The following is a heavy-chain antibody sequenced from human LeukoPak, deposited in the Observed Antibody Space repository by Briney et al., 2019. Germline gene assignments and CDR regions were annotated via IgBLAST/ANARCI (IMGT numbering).Heavy chain of an antibody. CDR3: ASRSQPLSLYAFDI. CDR1: GYTFTGYY. V-gene: IGHV1-2*02. J-gene: IGHJ3*02. Sequence: ASVKVSCKASGYTFTGYYMHWVRQAPGQGLGWMGWINPNSGGTNYAQKFQGRVAMTRDTSISTAYMELSRLRSDDTAVYYCASRSQPLSLYAFDIWGQGTMVTVSS. D-gene: IGHD1-14*01. CDR2: INPNSGGT.